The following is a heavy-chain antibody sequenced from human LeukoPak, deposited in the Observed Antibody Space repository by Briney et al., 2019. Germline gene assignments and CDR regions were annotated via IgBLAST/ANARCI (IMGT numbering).Heavy chain of an antibody. Sequence: GGSLRLSCAASGFTFSSYGMHWVRQAPGKGLEWVAVISYDGSNKYYADSVKGRFTISRDNSKNTLYLQMNSLRAEDTAVYYCARDGGAYCSGGSCYSSDAFDIWGQGTMVTVSS. V-gene: IGHV3-30*03. CDR1: GFTFSSYG. J-gene: IGHJ3*02. D-gene: IGHD2-15*01. CDR3: ARDGGAYCSGGSCYSSDAFDI. CDR2: ISYDGSNK.